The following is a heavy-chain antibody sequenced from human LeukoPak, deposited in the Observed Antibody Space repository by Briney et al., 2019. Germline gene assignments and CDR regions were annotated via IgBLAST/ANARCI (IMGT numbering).Heavy chain of an antibody. J-gene: IGHJ4*02. V-gene: IGHV1-69*04. CDR1: GGTFSSYA. Sequence: ASVKVSCKASGGTFSSYAISWVRQAPGQGVEWMGRIIPILGIANYAQKFQGRVTITADKSTSTAYMELSSLRSEDTAVYYCARGLPSSGWYDFHYWGQGTLVTVSS. CDR2: IIPILGIA. D-gene: IGHD6-19*01. CDR3: ARGLPSSGWYDFHY.